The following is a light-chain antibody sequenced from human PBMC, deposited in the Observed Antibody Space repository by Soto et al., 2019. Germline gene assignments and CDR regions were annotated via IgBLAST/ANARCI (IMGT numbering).Light chain of an antibody. Sequence: EIVLTQSPDTLSLSPGERATLSCRVSQSIKTTYLAWYQQKPGQAPRLLFYGASTRATGIPDRFSGSGSGTGFTLTINRLEPEDFAVYDCQQYSNSPATFGQGTKLEIK. CDR1: QSIKTTY. CDR3: QQYSNSPAT. CDR2: GAS. V-gene: IGKV3-20*01. J-gene: IGKJ2*01.